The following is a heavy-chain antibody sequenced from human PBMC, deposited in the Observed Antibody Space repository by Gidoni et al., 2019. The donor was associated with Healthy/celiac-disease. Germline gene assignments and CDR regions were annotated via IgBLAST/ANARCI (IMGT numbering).Heavy chain of an antibody. CDR3: ARGEPYYDFWSGYRNNWFDP. D-gene: IGHD3-3*01. Sequence: QVQLVQSGAEVKKPGSSVKVSCKASGGTFSSYAISWVRQAPGQGLEWMGGILPIFGTAKYAQKCQGRVTITADESTSTAYMELSSLRSEDTAVYYCARGEPYYDFWSGYRNNWFDPWGQGTLVTVSS. J-gene: IGHJ5*02. CDR2: ILPIFGTA. CDR1: GGTFSSYA. V-gene: IGHV1-69*01.